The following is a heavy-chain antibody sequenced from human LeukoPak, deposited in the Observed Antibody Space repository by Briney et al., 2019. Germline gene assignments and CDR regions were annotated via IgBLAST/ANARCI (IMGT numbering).Heavy chain of an antibody. CDR2: INHSGST. CDR1: GGSFSGYY. Sequence: PSETLSLTCAVYGGSFSGYYWSWLRQPPGKGLEWIGEINHSGSTNYNPSLKSRVTISVDTSKNQFSLKLSSVTAADTAVYYCAREDVVVVPAAMFGPYYYYYYGMDVWGKGTTVTVSS. J-gene: IGHJ6*04. V-gene: IGHV4-34*01. CDR3: AREDVVVVPAAMFGPYYYYYYGMDV. D-gene: IGHD2-2*01.